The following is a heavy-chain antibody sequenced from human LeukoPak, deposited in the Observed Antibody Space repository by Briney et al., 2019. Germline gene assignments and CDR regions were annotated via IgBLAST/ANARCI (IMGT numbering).Heavy chain of an antibody. CDR2: INPNSGGT. Sequence: ASVKVSCKASGYTFTGYYMHWVRQAPGQGLEWMGRINPNSGGTNYAQKFQGRVTMTRDTSISTAYMELSSLRSEDTAVYYCARDRSSGYSYGRIDAFDIWGQGTMVTVSS. D-gene: IGHD5-18*01. V-gene: IGHV1-2*06. CDR1: GYTFTGYY. J-gene: IGHJ3*02. CDR3: ARDRSSGYSYGRIDAFDI.